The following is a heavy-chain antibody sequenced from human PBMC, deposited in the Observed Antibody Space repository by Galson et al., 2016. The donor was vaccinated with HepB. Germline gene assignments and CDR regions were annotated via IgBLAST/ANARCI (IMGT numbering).Heavy chain of an antibody. V-gene: IGHV3-66*02. Sequence: SLRLSCAASGFTVSSNYMTWVRQAPGKGLNWVSVIYIDGGTYYADSVKGRFTISRDNSKNTLYLQMNSLRAEDTAVYYCARDLTSYLGAFDIWGQGTMVTVSS. J-gene: IGHJ3*02. CDR2: IYIDGGT. CDR3: ARDLTSYLGAFDI. D-gene: IGHD1-26*01. CDR1: GFTVSSNY.